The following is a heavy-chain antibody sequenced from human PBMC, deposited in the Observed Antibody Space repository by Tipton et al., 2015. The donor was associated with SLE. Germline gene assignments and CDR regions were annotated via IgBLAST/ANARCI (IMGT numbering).Heavy chain of an antibody. CDR2: IFYSGTS. CDR1: SYSIYNGFY. V-gene: IGHV4-38-2*01. J-gene: IGHJ5*02. D-gene: IGHD3-22*01. CDR3: AGGKSYYDSSGSYHNYFDP. Sequence: TLSLTCSVSSYSIYNGFYWGWIRQPPGKELEWIGTIFYSGTSYYNESLKSRVTISIDTSKNQFSLRLTSVTAADTALYYCAGGKSYYDSSGSYHNYFDPWGRGPWSPSPQ.